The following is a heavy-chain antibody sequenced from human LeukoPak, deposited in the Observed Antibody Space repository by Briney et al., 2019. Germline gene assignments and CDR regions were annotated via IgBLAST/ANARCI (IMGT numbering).Heavy chain of an antibody. V-gene: IGHV4-34*01. CDR3: ARGRVVVVPAAHYWYFDL. CDR1: GGSFSGYY. D-gene: IGHD2-2*01. Sequence: PSETLSLTCAVYGGSFSGYYWSWIRQPPGKGLEWIGEINHSGSTNYNPSLKSRVTISVDTSKNQFSLKLSSVTAADTAVYYCARGRVVVVPAAHYWYFDLSGRGTLVTVSS. CDR2: INHSGST. J-gene: IGHJ2*01.